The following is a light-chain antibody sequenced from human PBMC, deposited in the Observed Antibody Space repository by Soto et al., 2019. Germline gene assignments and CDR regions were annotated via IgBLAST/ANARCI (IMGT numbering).Light chain of an antibody. V-gene: IGKV1-39*01. CDR3: QQSYNSPPIT. CDR1: QVITND. J-gene: IGKJ5*01. CDR2: AAS. Sequence: IQMTQSPSSLSASVGDRLSITCRASQVITNDLGWYQQKPGKAPKRLIYAASTLQSGVPSRFSGSGSGTDFTLTISSLQPEDFAIYYCQQSYNSPPITFGQGTRLEIK.